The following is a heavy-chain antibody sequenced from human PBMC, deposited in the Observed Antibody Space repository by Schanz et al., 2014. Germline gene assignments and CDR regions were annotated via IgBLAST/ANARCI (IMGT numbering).Heavy chain of an antibody. Sequence: EVQLVESGGGLVKPGRSLRLSCAASGFTFSTYNMNWVRQAPGKGLEWISSISSSSTYIYYTDSVKGRFTISRDNARNSLYLQMSSLRAEDAAVYYCARDYTYCNGRNCYNAFDIWGQGTMXTVSS. CDR2: ISSSSTYI. CDR1: GFTFSTYN. V-gene: IGHV3-21*01. J-gene: IGHJ3*02. D-gene: IGHD2-15*01. CDR3: ARDYTYCNGRNCYNAFDI.